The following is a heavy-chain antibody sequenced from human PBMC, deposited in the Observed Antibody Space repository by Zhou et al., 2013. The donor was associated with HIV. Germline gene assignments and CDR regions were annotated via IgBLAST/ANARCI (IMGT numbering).Heavy chain of an antibody. CDR2: IYTSGST. V-gene: IGHV4-4*07. J-gene: IGHJ6*02. D-gene: IGHD3-22*01. CDR3: ARAVSGYYSRYYYYDMDV. CDR1: GGSISRHY. Sequence: QVQLHQSGPGLVKPSETLSLTCTVSGGSISRHYWSWIRQPAGKGLEWIGRIYTSGSTNYNPSLKSRVTMSVDTSKNQFSLRLSSVTAADTAVYYCARAVSGYYSRYYYYDMDVWGQGTTVTVSS.